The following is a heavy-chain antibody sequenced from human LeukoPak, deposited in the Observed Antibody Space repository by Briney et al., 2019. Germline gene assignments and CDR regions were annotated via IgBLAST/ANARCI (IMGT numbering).Heavy chain of an antibody. J-gene: IGHJ4*02. CDR1: GYSFFSNYW. CDR2: LYPGDSDS. V-gene: IGHV5-51*01. Sequence: GESLKISCKAYGYSFFSNYWIAWVRQMPGKGLEWMGILYPGDSDSRYSPSFQGQVTISADRSISTAYLQWSGLKASDTAMFYCARRRDGFFDYWGQGTLVTVSS. CDR3: ARRRDGFFDY. D-gene: IGHD5-24*01.